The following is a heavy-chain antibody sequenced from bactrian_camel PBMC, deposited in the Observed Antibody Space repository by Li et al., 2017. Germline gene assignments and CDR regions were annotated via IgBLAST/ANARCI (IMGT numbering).Heavy chain of an antibody. CDR1: GFTFDDSV. CDR2: ISSDGVT. V-gene: IGHV3S63*01. CDR3: VAGLAEGRWCPVEATTSEFGY. J-gene: IGHJ6*01. Sequence: HVQLVESGGGSVQAGGSLRLSCTASGFTFDDSVAGWYRQAPGNECQAVSRISSDGVTDCANSVKGRFTISQDYAKKTVYLLMNSLKPEDTAMYTCVAGLAEGRWCPVEATTSEFGYRGQGTQVTVS. D-gene: IGHD6*01.